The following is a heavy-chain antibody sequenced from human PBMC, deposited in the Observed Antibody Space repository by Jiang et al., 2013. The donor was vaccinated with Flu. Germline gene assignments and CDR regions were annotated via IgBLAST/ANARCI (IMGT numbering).Heavy chain of an antibody. CDR1: GYSFTSYW. CDR3: ARIGWFVVVTAIPDAFDI. CDR2: IYPGDSDT. V-gene: IGHV5-51*01. D-gene: IGHD2-21*02. J-gene: IGHJ3*02. Sequence: GAEVKKPGESLKISCKGSGYSFTSYWIGWVRQMPGKGLEWMGIIYPGDSDTRYSPSFQGQATISADKSISTAYLQWSSLKASDTAMYYCARIGWFVVVTAIPDAFDIWGQGTMVTVSS.